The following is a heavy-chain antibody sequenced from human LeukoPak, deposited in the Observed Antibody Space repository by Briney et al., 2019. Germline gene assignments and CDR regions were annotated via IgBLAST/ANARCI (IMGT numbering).Heavy chain of an antibody. J-gene: IGHJ4*02. CDR3: TNHWGQFDY. Sequence: GGSLRLSCAASGFTFSSYAMHWVRQAPGKGLEWLAVIPSDGRDKYHADSVKGRFTISRDNSKNTLCLHMNSLTPDDTAVYYCTNHWGQFDYWGQGALVIVSS. D-gene: IGHD3-16*01. CDR2: IPSDGRDK. V-gene: IGHV3-30*04. CDR1: GFTFSSYA.